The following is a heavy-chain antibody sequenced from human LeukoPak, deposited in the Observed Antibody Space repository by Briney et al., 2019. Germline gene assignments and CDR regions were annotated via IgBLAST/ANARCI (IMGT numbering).Heavy chain of an antibody. Sequence: GGSLRLSCAASGFTFSSYWMSWVRQAPGQGLEWVANIKQDGGEKYYVDSVKGRFTIARANGKNSLYLQMNSLRAEETAVYYCARDRGYCTSGVCYRWFDYWGQGTLVTVSS. V-gene: IGHV3-7*01. D-gene: IGHD2-8*01. CDR1: GFTFSSYW. J-gene: IGHJ4*02. CDR2: IKQDGGEK. CDR3: ARDRGYCTSGVCYRWFDY.